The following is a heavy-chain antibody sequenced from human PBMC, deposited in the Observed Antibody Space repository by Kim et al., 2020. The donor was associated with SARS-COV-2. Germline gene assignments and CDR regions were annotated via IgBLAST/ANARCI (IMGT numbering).Heavy chain of an antibody. Sequence: ASVKGRFTISRGDSKTIASLQMNSLKTEDTAVYYCSSGGPYSTGWYTYFDYWGQGTLVTVSS. V-gene: IGHV3-49*02. J-gene: IGHJ4*02. D-gene: IGHD6-19*01. CDR3: SSGGPYSTGWYTYFDY.